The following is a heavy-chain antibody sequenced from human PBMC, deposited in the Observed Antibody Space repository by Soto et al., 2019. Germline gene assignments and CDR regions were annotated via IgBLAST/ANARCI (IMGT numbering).Heavy chain of an antibody. Sequence: SETLSLTCTVSSAPVSSSTYTWGWIRQPPGKGLEWIGYIYHSGSTYYNPSLKSRVTISVDRSKNQFSLKLSSVTAADTAVYYCARVPGPWGQGTLVTVS. CDR1: SAPVSSSTYT. CDR2: IYHSGST. D-gene: IGHD7-27*01. V-gene: IGHV4-30-2*01. CDR3: ARVPGP. J-gene: IGHJ5*02.